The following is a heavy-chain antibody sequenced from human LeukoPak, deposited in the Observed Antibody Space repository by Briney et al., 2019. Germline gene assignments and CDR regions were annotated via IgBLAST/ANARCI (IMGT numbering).Heavy chain of an antibody. Sequence: GGSLRLSCVASGFIFSSYWMTWVRQAPGKGLEWVANIKQDGTETYYVDSLKGRFTISRDNAKNSLYLQLNSLRAEDTAVYYCARAPTVTTRVFASWGQGTLVTVSS. D-gene: IGHD4-17*01. J-gene: IGHJ5*01. CDR1: GFIFSSYW. CDR3: ARAPTVTTRVFAS. V-gene: IGHV3-7*05. CDR2: IKQDGTET.